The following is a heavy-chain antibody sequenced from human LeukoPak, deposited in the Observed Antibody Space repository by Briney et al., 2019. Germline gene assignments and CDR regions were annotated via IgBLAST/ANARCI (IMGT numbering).Heavy chain of an antibody. J-gene: IGHJ3*02. D-gene: IGHD3-10*01. CDR3: AKFWWFGEFGDAFDI. CDR2: ISYDGSNK. Sequence: GGSLRLSCAASGFTFSSYGMHWVRQAPGKGLEWVAVISYDGSNKYYADSVKGRFTISRDNSKNTLYLQMNSLRAEDTAVYYCAKFWWFGEFGDAFDIWGQGTMVTVSS. V-gene: IGHV3-30*18. CDR1: GFTFSSYG.